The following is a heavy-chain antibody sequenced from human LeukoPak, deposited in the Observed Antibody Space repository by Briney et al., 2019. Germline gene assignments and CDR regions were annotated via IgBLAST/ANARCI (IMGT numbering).Heavy chain of an antibody. D-gene: IGHD3-22*01. J-gene: IGHJ4*02. CDR3: ARGPYYYDSSGAFDC. CDR2: IIPIFGTA. V-gene: IGHV1-69*13. Sequence: SVKVSCKASGGTFSSYAISWVRQAPGQGLEWMGGIIPIFGTANYAQKFQGRVTITADESTSTAYMELSSLRSEDTAVYYCARGPYYYDSSGAFDCWGQGTLVTVSS. CDR1: GGTFSSYA.